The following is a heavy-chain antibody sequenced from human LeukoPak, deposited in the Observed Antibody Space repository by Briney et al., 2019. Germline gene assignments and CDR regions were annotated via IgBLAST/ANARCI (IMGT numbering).Heavy chain of an antibody. V-gene: IGHV4-34*01. CDR3: ARSYNRVVLLYY. J-gene: IGHJ4*02. D-gene: IGHD3-10*01. CDR1: GGSFSGYY. Sequence: PSETLSLTCAVYGGSFSGYYWTWIRQPPGKGLEWIGEINHSGSSNYNPSLKSRVTISVDTSKNQSSLKLSSVTAADTAVYYCARSYNRVVLLYYWGQGTLVTVSS. CDR2: INHSGSS.